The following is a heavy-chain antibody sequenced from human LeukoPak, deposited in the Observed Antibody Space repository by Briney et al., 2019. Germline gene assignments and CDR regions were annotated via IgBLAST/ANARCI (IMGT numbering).Heavy chain of an antibody. Sequence: GGSLRLSCAASGFTFSNHWLTWVRQGPGKGPEWVANIYLDGSETNYLDSVEGRFTISRDNAKNSLYLQMNSLGAEDPAVYYCARGHYGMDVWGQGTTVTVSS. CDR2: IYLDGSET. J-gene: IGHJ6*02. CDR3: ARGHYGMDV. V-gene: IGHV3-7*04. CDR1: GFTFSNHW.